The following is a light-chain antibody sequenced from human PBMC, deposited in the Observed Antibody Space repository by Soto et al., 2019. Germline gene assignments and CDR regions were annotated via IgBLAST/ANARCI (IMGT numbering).Light chain of an antibody. CDR2: AAS. Sequence: EVLMTLSTATLSVSPGERATLSCRASQSVSSHLAWFQQKPGQAPRLLIYAASSRATGIPDRFSGSGSGTDFTLTISRLEPEDFAVYYCQQYGSSPQPFGQGTKVDIK. J-gene: IGKJ1*01. CDR1: QSVSSH. CDR3: QQYGSSPQP. V-gene: IGKV3-20*01.